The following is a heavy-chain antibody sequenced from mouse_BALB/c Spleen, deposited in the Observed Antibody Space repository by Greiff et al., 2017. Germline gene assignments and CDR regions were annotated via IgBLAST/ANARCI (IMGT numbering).Heavy chain of an antibody. V-gene: IGHV5-17*02. CDR2: ISSGSSTI. D-gene: IGHD1-2*01. J-gene: IGHJ4*01. CDR3: ATGNSLLRLPYAMDY. Sequence: DVKLVESGGGLVQPGGSRKLSCAASGFTFSSFGMHWVRQAPEKGLEWVAYISSGSSTIYYADTVKGRFTISRDNPKNTLFLQMTSLRSEDTAMYYCATGNSLLRLPYAMDYWGQGTSVTVSS. CDR1: GFTFSSFG.